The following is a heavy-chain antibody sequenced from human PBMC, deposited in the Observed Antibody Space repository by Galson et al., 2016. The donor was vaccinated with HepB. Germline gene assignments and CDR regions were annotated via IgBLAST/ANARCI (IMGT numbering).Heavy chain of an antibody. Sequence: SLRLSCAASGFTFSSYTTNWVRQAPGKGLEWVSSISGSGNSIYNADLVKGRFTISRDNAKNSLYLQMSSLRAEDTAMYYCARSILTGTPLNDYWGQGILVTVSS. J-gene: IGHJ4*02. D-gene: IGHD3-9*01. CDR3: ARSILTGTPLNDY. CDR2: ISGSGNSI. V-gene: IGHV3-21*06. CDR1: GFTFSSYT.